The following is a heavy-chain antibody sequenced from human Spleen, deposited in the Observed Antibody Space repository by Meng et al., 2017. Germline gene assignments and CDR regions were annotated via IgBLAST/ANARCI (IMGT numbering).Heavy chain of an antibody. Sequence: ASVKVSCKTSAYTLTDNYMYWVRQAPGQGLEWMGWIKPNNGDTDFAQKFQGRVTMTRDTSISTAYMELTRLRSDDTAVYYCARFGRRYYYDSGAYYYWGQGTLVTVSS. D-gene: IGHD3-22*01. CDR2: IKPNNGDT. CDR1: AYTLTDNY. J-gene: IGHJ4*02. V-gene: IGHV1-2*02. CDR3: ARFGRRYYYDSGAYYY.